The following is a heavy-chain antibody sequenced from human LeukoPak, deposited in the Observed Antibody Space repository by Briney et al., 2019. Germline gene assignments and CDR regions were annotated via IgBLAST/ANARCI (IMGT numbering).Heavy chain of an antibody. Sequence: GGSLRLSCAASGFTFNSYHMNWVRQAPGKGLEWVSYISGNSATIYYVDSVKGRFTISRDNAKNSLYLQMNSLRAEDTAVYYCARDSASIGHNDAFDIWGQGTMVTVSS. CDR2: ISGNSATI. CDR3: ARDSASIGHNDAFDI. D-gene: IGHD3-22*01. V-gene: IGHV3-48*04. CDR1: GFTFNSYH. J-gene: IGHJ3*02.